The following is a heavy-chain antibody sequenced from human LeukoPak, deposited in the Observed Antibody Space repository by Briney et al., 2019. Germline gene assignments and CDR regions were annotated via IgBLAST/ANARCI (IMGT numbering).Heavy chain of an antibody. CDR3: AKAVVPNIAVAGPGY. J-gene: IGHJ4*02. V-gene: IGHV3-23*01. CDR1: GFTFSSYS. Sequence: GGSLRLSCAASGFTFSSYSMNWVRQAPGKGLEWVSLISGNAESTYYADSVKGRFTISRDNSRNTLYLQMNSLRVEDSAVYYCAKAVVPNIAVAGPGYWGQGTLVTVSS. CDR2: ISGNAEST. D-gene: IGHD6-19*01.